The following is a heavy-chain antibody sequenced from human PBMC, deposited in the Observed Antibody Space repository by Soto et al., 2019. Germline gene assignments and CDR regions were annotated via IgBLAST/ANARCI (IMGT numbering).Heavy chain of an antibody. V-gene: IGHV1-2*02. Sequence: ASVKVSCKTSGYTFTDYYLHWVRQAPGQGLEGMGCIVPDSGGTNFAQRFRGRIAMTRDTSINTAYMELRRLTADDTDMYYCARELSGHCHWGQGSQVPRPS. CDR3: ARELSGHCH. J-gene: IGHJ4*02. D-gene: IGHD2-21*01. CDR2: IVPDSGGT. CDR1: GYTFTDYY.